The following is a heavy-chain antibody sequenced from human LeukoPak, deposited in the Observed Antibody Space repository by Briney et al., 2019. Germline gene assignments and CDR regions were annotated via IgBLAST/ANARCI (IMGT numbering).Heavy chain of an antibody. J-gene: IGHJ5*02. Sequence: GGSLRLSCAASGFTFSSYWMHWVRQAPGKGLVWVSRIKSDGSTNYADSVKGRFTISRDNSKNTLYLQMNSLRAEDTAVYYCAKDRDIVVVPAAHNWFDPWGQGTLVTVSS. V-gene: IGHV3-74*01. CDR3: AKDRDIVVVPAAHNWFDP. D-gene: IGHD2-2*01. CDR2: IKSDGST. CDR1: GFTFSSYW.